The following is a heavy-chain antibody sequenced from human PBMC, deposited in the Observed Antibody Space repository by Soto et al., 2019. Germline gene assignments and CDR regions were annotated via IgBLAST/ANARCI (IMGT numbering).Heavy chain of an antibody. CDR2: ISYDGSNK. CDR1: GFTFSSYG. D-gene: IGHD3-10*01. V-gene: IGHV3-30*18. J-gene: IGHJ6*02. CDR3: AKSVWGSYYYGMDV. Sequence: QVQLLESGGGVVQPGRSLRLSCAASGFTFSSYGMHWVRQAPGKGLEWVAVISYDGSNKYYADSVKGRFTISRDNSKNTLYLQMNSLRAEDTAVYYCAKSVWGSYYYGMDVWGQGTTVTVSS.